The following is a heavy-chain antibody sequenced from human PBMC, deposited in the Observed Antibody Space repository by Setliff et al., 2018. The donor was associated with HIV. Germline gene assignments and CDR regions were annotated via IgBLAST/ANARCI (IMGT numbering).Heavy chain of an antibody. CDR1: GGSISSGSYY. CDR3: ARYGDGYNSGDALVY. CDR2: IYYSGST. D-gene: IGHD5-12*01. Sequence: SETLSLTCTVSGGSISSGSYYWGWIRQPPGKGLEWIGSIYYSGSTYYNPSLKSRVTISLDTSKNQFSLQLNSMTAADTAVYYCARYGDGYNSGDALVYWGQGTLVTVSS. V-gene: IGHV4-39*07. J-gene: IGHJ4*02.